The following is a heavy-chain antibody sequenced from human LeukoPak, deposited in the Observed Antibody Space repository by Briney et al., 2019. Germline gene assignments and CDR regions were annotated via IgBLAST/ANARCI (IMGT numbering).Heavy chain of an antibody. Sequence: GGSLRLSCATSGFTFSNYAMSWVRQAPGKGLEWVANIKEDGSEKYYVDSVKGRFTISRDNAKNSLSLQVNSLSAEDTAVYYCARDRDELPIDYWGQGTLVTVSS. CDR2: IKEDGSEK. CDR3: ARDRDELPIDY. V-gene: IGHV3-7*01. J-gene: IGHJ4*02. D-gene: IGHD1-26*01. CDR1: GFTFSNYA.